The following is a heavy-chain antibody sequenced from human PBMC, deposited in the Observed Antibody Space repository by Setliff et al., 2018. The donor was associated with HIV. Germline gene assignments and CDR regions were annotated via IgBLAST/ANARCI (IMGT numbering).Heavy chain of an antibody. CDR3: AREAPDDHFDH. CDR1: GYPFSGYG. V-gene: IGHV1-18*01. CDR2: ISAYSGDT. Sequence: ASVKVSCKASGYPFSGYGISWVRQAPGQGLEWMGWISAYSGDTNYAQKFQGRLTMTTDTSTSTAYMELRSLRSDDTAVYYCAREAPDDHFDHWGQGTLVTVSS. J-gene: IGHJ4*02. D-gene: IGHD1-1*01.